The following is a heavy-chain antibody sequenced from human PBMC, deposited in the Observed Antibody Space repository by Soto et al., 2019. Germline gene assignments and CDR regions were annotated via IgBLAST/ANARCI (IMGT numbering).Heavy chain of an antibody. Sequence: QVQLVQSGAEVRKPGSSVKVSCVASGGTFSTSAMNWVRQAPVQGLERVGGIIPVFGTPTYAQSPQGRVTITVHVSTPTAYPELTRLRPEDTAMYYCTAQLTGDLDFWGQGTLVIVSS. V-gene: IGHV1-69*13. J-gene: IGHJ4*02. CDR2: IIPVFGTP. D-gene: IGHD7-27*01. CDR3: TAQLTGDLDF. CDR1: GGTFSTSA.